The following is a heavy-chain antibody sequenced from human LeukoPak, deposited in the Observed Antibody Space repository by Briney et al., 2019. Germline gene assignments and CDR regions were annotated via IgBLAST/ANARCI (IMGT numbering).Heavy chain of an antibody. Sequence: ASVKVSCKASGYTFTSYDMHWVRQAPGQGPEWMGWVNPDTGNTGFAQKFQGRVTITQNSSVTTVYMELSSLTSEDTAVYYCARRGLVAGIYDLVYGFDLWGQGTMVTVSS. CDR2: VNPDTGNT. CDR3: ARRGLVAGIYDLVYGFDL. V-gene: IGHV1-8*03. J-gene: IGHJ3*01. CDR1: GYTFTSYD. D-gene: IGHD3/OR15-3a*01.